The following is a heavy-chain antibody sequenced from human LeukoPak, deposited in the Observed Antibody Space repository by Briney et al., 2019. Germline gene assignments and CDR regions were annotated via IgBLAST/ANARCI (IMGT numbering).Heavy chain of an antibody. Sequence: SETLSLTCTVSGGSISSYYWSWIRQPAGKGLEWIGRIYTSGGTNYNPSLKSRVTMSVDTSKNQFSLKLSSVTAADTAVYYCAREVQGVGYFDYWAREPWSPSPQ. D-gene: IGHD2-15*01. V-gene: IGHV4-4*07. CDR2: IYTSGGT. CDR1: GGSISSYY. J-gene: IGHJ4*02. CDR3: AREVQGVGYFDY.